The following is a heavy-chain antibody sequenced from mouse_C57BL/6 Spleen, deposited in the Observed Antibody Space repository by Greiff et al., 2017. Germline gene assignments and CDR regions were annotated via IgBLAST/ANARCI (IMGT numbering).Heavy chain of an antibody. Sequence: EVQRVESEGGLVQPGSSMKLSCTASGFTFSDYYMAWVRQVPEKGLEWVANINYDGSSTYYLDSLKSRFIISRDNAKNILYLQMSSLKSEDTATYYCARGLRSYDYWGQGTTLTVSS. CDR2: INYDGSST. CDR1: GFTFSDYY. CDR3: ARGLRSYDY. V-gene: IGHV5-16*01. D-gene: IGHD1-1*01. J-gene: IGHJ2*01.